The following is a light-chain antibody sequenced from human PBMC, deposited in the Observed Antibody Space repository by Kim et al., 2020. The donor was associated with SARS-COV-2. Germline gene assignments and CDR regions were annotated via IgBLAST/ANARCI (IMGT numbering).Light chain of an antibody. CDR2: DAS. V-gene: IGKV3-15*01. CDR1: QSVSSS. CDR3: QQYNYWPPLT. Sequence: EIVMTQSPATLSLSPGERATLSCRASQSVSSSLAWYQQTPGQAPRLLMYDASTRATGIPARFSGSGSGTEFTLTISSLQSEDFAVYYCQQYNYWPPLTFGGGTKVEI. J-gene: IGKJ4*01.